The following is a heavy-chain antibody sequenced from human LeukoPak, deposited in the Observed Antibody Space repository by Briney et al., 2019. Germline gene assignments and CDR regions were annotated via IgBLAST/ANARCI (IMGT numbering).Heavy chain of an antibody. CDR3: AIVARLVDY. Sequence: SVKVSCKASGYTFTGYYMHWVRQAPGQGLEWMGGIIPIFGTANYAQKFQGRVTITADESTSTAYMELSSLRSEDTAVYYCAIVARLVDYWGQGTLVTVSS. V-gene: IGHV1-69*13. CDR2: IIPIFGTA. D-gene: IGHD2-21*01. CDR1: GYTFTGYY. J-gene: IGHJ4*02.